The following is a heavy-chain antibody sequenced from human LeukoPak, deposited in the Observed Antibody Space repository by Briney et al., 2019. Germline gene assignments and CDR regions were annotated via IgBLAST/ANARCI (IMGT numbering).Heavy chain of an antibody. V-gene: IGHV4-31*03. CDR3: ARDRMITFGGVNPPRY. D-gene: IGHD3-16*01. Sequence: SQPLSLTFTVSGGSISSGGYYWSWIRPHPGKGLEWIGYIYYSGSTYYNPSLKSRVTISVDTSKNQFSLKLSSVTAADTAVYYCARDRMITFGGVNPPRYWGQGTLVTVSS. CDR1: GGSISSGGYY. CDR2: IYYSGST. J-gene: IGHJ4*02.